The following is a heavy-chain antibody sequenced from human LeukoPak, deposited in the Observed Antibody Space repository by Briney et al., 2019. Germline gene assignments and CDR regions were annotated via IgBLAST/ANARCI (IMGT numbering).Heavy chain of an antibody. CDR2: ISGSGGNT. CDR1: GFTFSSYG. J-gene: IGHJ4*02. D-gene: IGHD5-12*01. Sequence: GGTLRLSCAASGFTFSSYGMSWVRQAPGKGLEWVSGISGSGGNTYYADSVKGRFTISRDNAKNSLYLQMNSLRAEDTAVYYCARDVQVATIYPLDYWGQGTLVTVSS. V-gene: IGHV3-23*01. CDR3: ARDVQVATIYPLDY.